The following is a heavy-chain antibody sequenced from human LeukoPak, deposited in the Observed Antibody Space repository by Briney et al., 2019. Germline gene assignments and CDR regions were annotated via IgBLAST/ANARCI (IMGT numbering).Heavy chain of an antibody. CDR2: IYYSGST. CDR1: GGSISSYY. Sequence: SETLSLTCTLSGGSISSYYWTWIRQPPGKGLEWIGYIYYSGSTNYNPSLKSRVTISVDTSKNQFSLKLHSVTAADTAVYYCARAVRDRKYGYAFDIWGQGTMVTVSS. V-gene: IGHV4-59*01. D-gene: IGHD4-17*01. CDR3: ARAVRDRKYGYAFDI. J-gene: IGHJ3*02.